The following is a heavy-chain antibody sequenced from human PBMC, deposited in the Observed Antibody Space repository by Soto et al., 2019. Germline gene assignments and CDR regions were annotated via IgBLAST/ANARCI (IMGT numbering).Heavy chain of an antibody. CDR2: ISAYNGNT. Sequence: QVQLVQSGAEVKKPGASVKVSCKASGYTFTSYGISWVRQAPGQGLEWMGWISAYNGNTNYAQKLQGRVTMTTDTSTSTASMELRSLRSDDTAVYYCARVVGRTMVTNNWYDPWCQGTLLTVSS. J-gene: IGHJ5*02. CDR1: GYTFTSYG. CDR3: ARVVGRTMVTNNWYDP. D-gene: IGHD4-17*01. V-gene: IGHV1-18*01.